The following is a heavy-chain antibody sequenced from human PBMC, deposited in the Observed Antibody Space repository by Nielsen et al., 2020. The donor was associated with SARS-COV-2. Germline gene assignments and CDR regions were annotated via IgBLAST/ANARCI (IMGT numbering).Heavy chain of an antibody. CDR2: IYYSGST. CDR1: GDSFSIYY. Sequence: SETLSLTCSVSGDSFSIYYWSWIRQPPGKGLEWIGYIYYSGSTNYNPSLESRVTISVDTSKNQFSLRLSSVTAADTAMYYCARESRYNWLDSWGQGTLVTVSS. J-gene: IGHJ5*01. V-gene: IGHV4-59*01. CDR3: ARESRYNWLDS.